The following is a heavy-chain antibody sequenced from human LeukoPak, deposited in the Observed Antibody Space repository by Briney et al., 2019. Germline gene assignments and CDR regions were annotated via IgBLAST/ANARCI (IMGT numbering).Heavy chain of an antibody. CDR1: GFTFSSYG. CDR3: AKLTSSGFDP. Sequence: GGSLRLSCAASGFTFSSYGMHCVRQAPGKGLEWVAFIRYDGSNENYADSVKGRFTISRDNSENTLYLQMNSLRVEDTAVYYCAKLTSSGFDPWGQGNLVTVSS. V-gene: IGHV3-30*02. J-gene: IGHJ5*02. CDR2: IRYDGSNE. D-gene: IGHD2-2*01.